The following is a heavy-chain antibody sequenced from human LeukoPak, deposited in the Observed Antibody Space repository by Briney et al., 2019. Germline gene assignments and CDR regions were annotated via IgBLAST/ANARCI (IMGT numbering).Heavy chain of an antibody. D-gene: IGHD6-13*01. V-gene: IGHV1-8*01. Sequence: ASVKVSCKASGYTYTSYDINWVRQATGQGLEWMGWMNPNSGNTGYAQKFQGRVTMTRNTSINTAYMELSSLRSEDTAVYYCARGAAAGDDAFDIWGQGTMVTVSS. CDR3: ARGAAAGDDAFDI. CDR2: MNPNSGNT. J-gene: IGHJ3*02. CDR1: GYTYTSYD.